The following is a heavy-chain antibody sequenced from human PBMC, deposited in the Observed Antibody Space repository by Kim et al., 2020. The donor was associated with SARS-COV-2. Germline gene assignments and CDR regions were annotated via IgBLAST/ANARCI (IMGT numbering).Heavy chain of an antibody. CDR3: AKDKIWEGYSSSWTPPFDY. CDR1: GFTFSSYG. V-gene: IGHV3-30*18. D-gene: IGHD6-13*01. CDR2: ISYDGSNK. Sequence: GGSLRLSCAASGFTFSSYGMHWVRQAPGKGLEWVAVISYDGSNKYYADSVKGRFTISRDNSKNTLYLQMNSLRAEDTAVYYCAKDKIWEGYSSSWTPPFDYWGQGTLVTVSS. J-gene: IGHJ4*02.